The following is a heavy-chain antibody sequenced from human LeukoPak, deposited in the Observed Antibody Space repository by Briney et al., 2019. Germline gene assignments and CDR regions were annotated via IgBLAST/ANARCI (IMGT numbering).Heavy chain of an antibody. CDR1: GGSISSGSYY. Sequence: PTETLSLTCTVSGGSISSGSYYWGYIRQPPQKGLEWIGNVYDSGSTYYNPSLKSRVTISVDTSNNQFSLKLSSVTAADTAVYYCARQGLWELPTFDSWGQGTLVSVSS. CDR2: VYDSGST. D-gene: IGHD1-26*01. J-gene: IGHJ4*02. CDR3: ARQGLWELPTFDS. V-gene: IGHV4-39*01.